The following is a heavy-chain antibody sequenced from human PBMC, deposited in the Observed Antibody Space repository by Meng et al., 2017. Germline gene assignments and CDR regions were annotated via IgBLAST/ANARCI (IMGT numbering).Heavy chain of an antibody. V-gene: IGHV1-8*02. CDR1: GYTFTGYG. CDR3: ARGPSRLTLFDY. Sequence: QVHLVQSGAEVKKPGASVKVSCKASGYTFTGYGMPWVRQATGQGLEWMGWMNAYSGNTSYAQKFQGRVTMTRDTSISTAYMELSSLRSEDTAVYYCARGPSRLTLFDYWGQGTLVTVSS. J-gene: IGHJ4*02. D-gene: IGHD3-9*01. CDR2: MNAYSGNT.